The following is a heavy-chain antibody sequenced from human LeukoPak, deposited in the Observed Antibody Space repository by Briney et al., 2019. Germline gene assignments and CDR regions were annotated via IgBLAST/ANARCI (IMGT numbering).Heavy chain of an antibody. D-gene: IGHD3-22*01. CDR2: ISYDGNNE. CDR1: GFTFSNYA. J-gene: IGHJ5*02. Sequence: GGSLRLSCAASGFTFSNYAMHWVRQAPGKWREGVALISYDGNNEYYADSVKGRFTISRDNSKNTLYLQMNSLRPEDTAVYYCARSHGSHDSTGYYYNWFDPWGQGTLVTVSS. V-gene: IGHV3-30-3*01. CDR3: ARSHGSHDSTGYYYNWFDP.